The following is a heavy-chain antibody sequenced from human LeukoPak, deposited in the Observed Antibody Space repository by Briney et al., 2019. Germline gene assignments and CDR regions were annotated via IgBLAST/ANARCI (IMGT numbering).Heavy chain of an antibody. J-gene: IGHJ4*02. Sequence: GAAVKVSCKASGYTFTGYYMHWVRQAPGQGLEWVGGINPNSGGTNYAQKVQGRGTMTMDTSISTAYMELSRLRSDDTAVYYCARTSSGWYYSTYFDYWGQGTLVTVSS. CDR2: INPNSGGT. CDR1: GYTFTGYY. V-gene: IGHV1-2*02. D-gene: IGHD6-19*01. CDR3: ARTSSGWYYSTYFDY.